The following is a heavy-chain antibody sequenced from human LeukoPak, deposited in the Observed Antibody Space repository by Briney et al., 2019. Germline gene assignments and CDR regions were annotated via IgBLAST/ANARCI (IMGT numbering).Heavy chain of an antibody. D-gene: IGHD2-2*01. CDR2: IYPGNSDI. CDR1: GYSFASYW. V-gene: IGHV5-51*01. Sequence: DSLKISCKGSGYSFASYWIAWVRQMPGKGLEWMGVIYPGNSDITYSPSFQGQVTISADKSVSTAYLHWSSLKASDTAIYYCARHLSSITSCPNYWGQGTLVTVSS. CDR3: ARHLSSITSCPNY. J-gene: IGHJ4*02.